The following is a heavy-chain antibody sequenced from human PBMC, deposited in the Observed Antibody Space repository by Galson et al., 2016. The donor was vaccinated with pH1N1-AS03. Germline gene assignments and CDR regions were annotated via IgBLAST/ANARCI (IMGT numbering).Heavy chain of an antibody. V-gene: IGHV4-31*03. Sequence: TLSLTCTVSGGSISSGYHYWSWFRHHPGKGLEWIGYIFYSGGTYYNPSLKSRSATSLDTSKNQFSLKLTSVTAADTAGYFCARGGVMLPTNLEAFDICGPGTMVTVSS. J-gene: IGHJ3*02. D-gene: IGHD1-1*01. CDR2: IFYSGGT. CDR3: ARGGVMLPTNLEAFDI. CDR1: GGSISSGYHY.